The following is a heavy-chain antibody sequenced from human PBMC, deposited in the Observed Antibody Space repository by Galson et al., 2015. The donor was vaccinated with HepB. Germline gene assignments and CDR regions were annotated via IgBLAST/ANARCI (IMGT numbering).Heavy chain of an antibody. CDR3: ARDPFGDYYYYGMDL. J-gene: IGHJ6*02. D-gene: IGHD3-10*01. CDR2: ISSSSSYI. V-gene: IGHV3-21*01. Sequence: LILSCAVSGFTFSTYSMNWVRQAPGKGLEWVSSISSSSSYIHYADSVKGRFTISRDNAKNSLYLQMNSLRAEDTAVYYCARDPFGDYYYYGMDLWGQGTTVTVSS. CDR1: GFTFSTYS.